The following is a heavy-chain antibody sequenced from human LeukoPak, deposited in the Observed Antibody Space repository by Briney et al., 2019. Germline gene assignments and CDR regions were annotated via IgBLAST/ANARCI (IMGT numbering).Heavy chain of an antibody. V-gene: IGHV3-66*01. D-gene: IGHD6-13*01. CDR1: GFTFSSYA. CDR3: ARGPDSSNWYEPVDY. CDR2: IYSGGST. J-gene: IGHJ4*02. Sequence: GSLRLSCAASGFTFSSYAMSWVRQAPGKGLEWVSVIYSGGSTYHADSVKGRFTISRDNSKNTLYLQMNSLRAEDTAVYYCARGPDSSNWYEPVDYWGQGTLVTVSS.